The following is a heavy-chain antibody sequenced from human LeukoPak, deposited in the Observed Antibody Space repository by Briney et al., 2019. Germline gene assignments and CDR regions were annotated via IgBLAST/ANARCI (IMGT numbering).Heavy chain of an antibody. J-gene: IGHJ4*02. D-gene: IGHD3-10*01. CDR1: GGSFSGYY. CDR2: INHSGST. Sequence: SETLSLTCAVYGGSFSGYYWSWIRQPPGKGLEWIGEINHSGSTNYNPSLKSRVTISVDTSKNQFSLKLSSVTAADTAVYYCASLVGSSDTLPVVSDYWGQGTLVTVSS. V-gene: IGHV4-34*01. CDR3: ASLVGSSDTLPVVSDY.